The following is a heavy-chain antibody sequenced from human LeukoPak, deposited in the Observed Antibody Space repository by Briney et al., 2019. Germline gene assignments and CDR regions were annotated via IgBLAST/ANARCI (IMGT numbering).Heavy chain of an antibody. D-gene: IGHD6-19*01. Sequence: GGSLRLSCAASGFTFSSYAMSWVRQAPGKGLECISVITRSGNTYYADSVKGRFTISRDSSKNTLYLQMNSLRVEDTAVYYCARRHSSGSNWGKGTLVTVSS. CDR1: GFTFSSYA. J-gene: IGHJ4*02. CDR3: ARRHSSGSN. CDR2: ITRSGNT. V-gene: IGHV3-23*01.